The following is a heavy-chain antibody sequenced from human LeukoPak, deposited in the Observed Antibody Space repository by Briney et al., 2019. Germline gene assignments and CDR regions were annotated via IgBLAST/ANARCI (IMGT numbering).Heavy chain of an antibody. CDR1: GGSISSGSYY. V-gene: IGHV4-61*09. CDR3: ARNRAYCSSTSCYIGGVGY. Sequence: SETLSLTCTVSGGSISSGSYYWSWIRQPAGKGLEWIGHIYTSGSTNYNPSPKSRVGISVDRSKNQFSLKLSSVTAADTAVYYCARNRAYCSSTSCYIGGVGYWGQGTLVTVSS. J-gene: IGHJ4*02. CDR2: IYTSGST. D-gene: IGHD2-2*02.